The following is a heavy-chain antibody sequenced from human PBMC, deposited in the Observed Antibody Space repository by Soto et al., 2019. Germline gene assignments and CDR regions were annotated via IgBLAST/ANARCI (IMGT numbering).Heavy chain of an antibody. CDR3: ARRQSSGQTSVAYDI. CDR2: IYYSGST. V-gene: IGHV4-59*08. Sequence: SETLSLTCTVSGVSISSYYWSWIRQPPGKGLEWIGYIYYSGSTNYNPSLKSRVTISVDTSKNQFSLKLSSVTAADTAVYYCARRQSSGQTSVAYDICGQGTMVTVSS. J-gene: IGHJ3*02. D-gene: IGHD6-25*01. CDR1: GVSISSYY.